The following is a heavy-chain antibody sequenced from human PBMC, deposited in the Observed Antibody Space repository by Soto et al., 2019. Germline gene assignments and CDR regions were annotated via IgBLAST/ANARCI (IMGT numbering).Heavy chain of an antibody. CDR3: ARGGYYDSSGSRNYYYYGMNV. CDR2: MNPNSGNT. CDR1: GYTFTSND. J-gene: IGHJ6*02. D-gene: IGHD3-22*01. Sequence: ASVKVSCKASGYTFTSNDINWVRQAPGQGLEWMGWMNPNSGNTGYAQILQGRVSLTTDTSTNTAYMELRSLRSDDTAMYFCARGGYYDSSGSRNYYYYGMNVWGQGTTVTVSS. V-gene: IGHV1-8*01.